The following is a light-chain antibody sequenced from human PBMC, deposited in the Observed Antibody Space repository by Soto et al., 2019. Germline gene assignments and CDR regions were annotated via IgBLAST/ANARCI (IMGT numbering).Light chain of an antibody. CDR1: QSVSSSY. Sequence: EVVLTQSPGTLSLSPGERATLSCRASQSVSSSYLAWYQQKPGQAPRLLIYGASSRATGIPDRFSGSGSGTDFTLTISRLEPEDFALYYCQQYGHSPITFGQGTRLENK. CDR3: QQYGHSPIT. V-gene: IGKV3-20*01. J-gene: IGKJ5*01. CDR2: GAS.